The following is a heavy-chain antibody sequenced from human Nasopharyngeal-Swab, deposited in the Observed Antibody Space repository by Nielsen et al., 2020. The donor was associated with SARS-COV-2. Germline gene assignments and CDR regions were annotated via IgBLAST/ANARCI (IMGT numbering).Heavy chain of an antibody. CDR2: INPNSCST. CDR3: AKSPTYTMTTFPLNNWFDP. Sequence: ASVTVPCKIFRYTFPDFYIHWVRQAPGQGLDWMGWINPNSCSTPYSPQFQGWATLTGDTSINTTYMELSRLKSDDTAVYFCAKSPTYTMTTFPLNNWFDPWGQGTLVTVSS. V-gene: IGHV1-2*04. D-gene: IGHD3-16*01. J-gene: IGHJ5*02. CDR1: RYTFPDFY.